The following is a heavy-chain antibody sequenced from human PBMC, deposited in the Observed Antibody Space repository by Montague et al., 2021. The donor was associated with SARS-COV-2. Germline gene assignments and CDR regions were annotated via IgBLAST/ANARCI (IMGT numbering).Heavy chain of an antibody. J-gene: IGHJ6*02. V-gene: IGHV3-33*01. CDR2: IWYDGSNK. CDR1: GFTFSSYD. CDR3: ARVVSNYYGMDV. Sequence: SLRLSCSASGFTFSSYDMHWVRQAPGKGLEWVAVIWYDGSNKYYXDSVKGRFTISRDNSKNTLYLQMNSLRAEDTAVYYCARVVSNYYGMDVWGQGTTVTVSS. D-gene: IGHD2-21*01.